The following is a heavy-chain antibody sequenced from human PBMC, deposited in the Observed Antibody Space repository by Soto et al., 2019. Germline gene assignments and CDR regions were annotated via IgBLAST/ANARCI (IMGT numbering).Heavy chain of an antibody. J-gene: IGHJ4*02. Sequence: SETLSLTCTVSGGSISGYYWSWIRQPPGKGLEWIGYIYYSGSTNYNPSLKSRVTISVDTSKNQFSLKLSSVTAADTAVYYCAKRYGGNFDDWGQGALVTVSS. CDR2: IYYSGST. CDR1: GGSISGYY. CDR3: AKRYGGNFDD. V-gene: IGHV4-59*01. D-gene: IGHD1-26*01.